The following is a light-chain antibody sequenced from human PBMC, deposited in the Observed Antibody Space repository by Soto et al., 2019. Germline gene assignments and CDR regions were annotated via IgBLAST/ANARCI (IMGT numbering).Light chain of an antibody. J-gene: IGKJ1*01. CDR3: QQYHFWWT. Sequence: DMQMTQSPSTLSASVGDRVTITCRASQNIESRLAWYQQKPGQAPKVLIYEVSYLESGVPSRFSGSGAGTEFTLTINSLQPDDFATYYCQQYHFWWTFGQGTKVKI. CDR2: EVS. CDR1: QNIESR. V-gene: IGKV1-5*01.